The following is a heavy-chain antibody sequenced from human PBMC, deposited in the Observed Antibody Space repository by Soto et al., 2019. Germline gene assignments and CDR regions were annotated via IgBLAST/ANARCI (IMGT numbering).Heavy chain of an antibody. CDR3: GRVLKTVRWDNDVFDL. V-gene: IGHV3-74*03. J-gene: IGHJ3*01. D-gene: IGHD1-26*01. CDR2: IDPFGSAA. CDR1: GFTFNTYW. Sequence: GGSLRLSCSASGFTFNTYWMHWVRQAPGKGLVWVSRIDPFGSAAKYADSVEGRFTTSRDNAKNTLYLQMDFLAAEDTAVYYCGRVLKTVRWDNDVFDLWGQGTMVTVSS.